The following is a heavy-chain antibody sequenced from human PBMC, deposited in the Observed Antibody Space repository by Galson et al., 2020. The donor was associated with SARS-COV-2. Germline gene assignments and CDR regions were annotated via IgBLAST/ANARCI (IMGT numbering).Heavy chain of an antibody. CDR2: IYYSGST. CDR3: ARHIVVVVAATDWVDP. CDR1: GGSISSSSYY. V-gene: IGHV4-39*01. Sequence: ASETLSLTCTVSGGSISSSSYYWGWIRQPPGKGLEWIGSIYYSGSTYYNPSLKSRVTISVDTSKKQFSLKLTSVTAADTAVYYCARHIVVVVAATDWVDPWGQGTLVTGSS. J-gene: IGHJ5*02. D-gene: IGHD2-15*01.